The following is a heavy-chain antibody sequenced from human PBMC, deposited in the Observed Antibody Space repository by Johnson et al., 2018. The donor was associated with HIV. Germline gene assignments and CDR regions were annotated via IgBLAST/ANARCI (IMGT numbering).Heavy chain of an antibody. CDR3: ARARARVTFDI. CDR1: GFTVSSNY. D-gene: IGHD2-21*01. J-gene: IGHJ3*02. Sequence: VQLVESGGGLIQPGGSLRLSCAASGFTVSSNYMSWVRQAPGKGLEWGSVIYSGGSTYYADSVKGRFTIPRDNSKNTLYLQMTSLRAEDTAVYYCARARARVTFDIWGQGTMVTVSS. CDR2: IYSGGST. V-gene: IGHV3-53*01.